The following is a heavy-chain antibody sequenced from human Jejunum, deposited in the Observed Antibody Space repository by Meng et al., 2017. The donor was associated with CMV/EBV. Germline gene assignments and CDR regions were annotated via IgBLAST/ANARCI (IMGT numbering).Heavy chain of an antibody. CDR2: IYNVGGT. CDR3: ARADLHTHMDV. J-gene: IGHJ6*02. CDR1: GFPVGNDF. V-gene: IGHV3-53*01. Sequence: CAVHGFPVGNDFLAWVRQAPVKGLEWVSIIYNVGGTYYADSVRARFTISRDTSKNTVFLHMNNLRVDDTAVYYCARADLHTHMDVWGQGTTVTVSS.